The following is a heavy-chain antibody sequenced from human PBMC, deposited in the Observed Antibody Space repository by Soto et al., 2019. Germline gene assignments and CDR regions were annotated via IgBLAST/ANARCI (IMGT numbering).Heavy chain of an antibody. Sequence: GASVKVSCKASGGAFSGHAISWLRQAPGQGLEWTGQINPFFKGTKYAQKFQDRVTITADDSTSTAYMDLSSLTSEDTAVYYCARDVPLNYYDGTYSYYALDVWGQGTTVTVSS. J-gene: IGHJ6*02. CDR2: INPFFKGT. D-gene: IGHD3-16*01. CDR1: GGAFSGHA. V-gene: IGHV1-69*13. CDR3: ARDVPLNYYDGTYSYYALDV.